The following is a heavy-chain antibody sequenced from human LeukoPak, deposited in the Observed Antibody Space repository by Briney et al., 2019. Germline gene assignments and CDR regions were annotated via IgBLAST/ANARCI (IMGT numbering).Heavy chain of an antibody. V-gene: IGHV3-30*01. CDR3: ARVGIVVIPAARFDC. D-gene: IGHD2-2*01. Sequence: GGSLRLSCAASGFTFSRYSMHWVRQAPGKGLEWMAMISYDGSTKSYADSVKGRFTISRDNSENTLFLQMNSLRAEDTAVYYCARVGIVVIPAARFDCWGQGTLVTVSS. J-gene: IGHJ4*02. CDR2: ISYDGSTK. CDR1: GFTFSRYS.